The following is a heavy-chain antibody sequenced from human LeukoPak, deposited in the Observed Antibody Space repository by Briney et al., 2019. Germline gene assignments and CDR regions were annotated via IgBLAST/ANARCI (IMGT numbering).Heavy chain of an antibody. D-gene: IGHD6-19*01. CDR1: GFTFSSYA. V-gene: IGHV3-23*01. CDR2: ISGSGGST. J-gene: IGHJ4*02. Sequence: GGSLRLSCAASGFTFSSYAMSWVRQAPGKGLEWVSAISGSGGSTYYADSVKGRFTISRDSSKNTLYLQMNSLRPEDTAVYYCAKDRKQWHSPLDYWGQGTLVTVSS. CDR3: AKDRKQWHSPLDY.